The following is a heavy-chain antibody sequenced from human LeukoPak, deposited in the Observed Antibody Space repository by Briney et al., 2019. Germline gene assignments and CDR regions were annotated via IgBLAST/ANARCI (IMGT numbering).Heavy chain of an antibody. CDR1: EFTFGSCW. Sequence: GGSLRLSCAASEFTFGSCWMNWVRQTPGKGLEWVANINQDGSQKFYVDSVKGRFTISRDNANNSLYLQMNSLRAEDTAVYYCARWEYYYDSSGYFLPYYFDYWGQGTLVTVSS. J-gene: IGHJ4*02. CDR3: ARWEYYYDSSGYFLPYYFDY. CDR2: INQDGSQK. D-gene: IGHD3-22*01. V-gene: IGHV3-7*01.